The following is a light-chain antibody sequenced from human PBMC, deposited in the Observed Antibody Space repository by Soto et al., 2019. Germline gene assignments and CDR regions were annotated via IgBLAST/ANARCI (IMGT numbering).Light chain of an antibody. J-gene: IGLJ1*01. CDR1: SSDVDDYRY. CDR3: CSSVNTPEI. V-gene: IGLV2-11*01. CDR2: GGN. Sequence: QSVLAQPRSVSGSPGQLLTISCTGTSSDVDDYRYVSWYQQYPGKAPKLVIYGGNKRPSGVPDRFSGSNSGNTASLTISGLKDEDEADYYCCSSVNTPEIFGTGTKVTAL.